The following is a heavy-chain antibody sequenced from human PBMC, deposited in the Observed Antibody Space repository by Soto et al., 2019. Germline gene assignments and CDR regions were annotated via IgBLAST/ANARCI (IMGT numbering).Heavy chain of an antibody. CDR1: GFTFTSSA. Sequence: SVKVSCKASGFTFTSSAMQWVRQARGQRLEWIGWIVVGSGNTNYAQKFQERVTITRDMSTSTAYMELSSLRSEDTAVYYCAAYIGCYYYYMDVWGKGTTVTVSS. CDR2: IVVGSGNT. V-gene: IGHV1-58*02. J-gene: IGHJ6*03. CDR3: AAYIGCYYYYMDV. D-gene: IGHD5-12*01.